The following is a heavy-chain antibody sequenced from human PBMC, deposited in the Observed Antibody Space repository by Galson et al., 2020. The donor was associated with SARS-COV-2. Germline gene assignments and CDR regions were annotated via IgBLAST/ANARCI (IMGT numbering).Heavy chain of an antibody. V-gene: IGHV4-39*01. J-gene: IGHJ4*02. D-gene: IGHD2-15*01. CDR2: IYYSGST. CDR3: ARHLRLGVGVAAKGYFDY. CDR1: GGSISSSSYS. Sequence: SEPLSLTCTVPGGSISSSSYSWGWIRQPPGKGLEWIGSIYYSGSTYYNPSIKSRVTISVDTSKNQFSLKLSSVTAADTAVYYCARHLRLGVGVAAKGYFDYWGQGTLVTVSS.